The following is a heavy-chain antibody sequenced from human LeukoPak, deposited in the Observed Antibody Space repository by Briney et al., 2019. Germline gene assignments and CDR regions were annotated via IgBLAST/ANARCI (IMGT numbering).Heavy chain of an antibody. CDR1: GFTFSSYS. D-gene: IGHD3-3*01. J-gene: IGHJ5*02. V-gene: IGHV3-48*01. Sequence: PGGSPRLSCATSGFTFSSYSMNWVRQAPGKGLEWLSYISSSGRTIYYADSVKGRFTISRDNAKNSLYLQMNSLRAEDTAVYYCAKGYDFWSGSQRFDPWGQGTLVTVSS. CDR2: ISSSGRTI. CDR3: AKGYDFWSGSQRFDP.